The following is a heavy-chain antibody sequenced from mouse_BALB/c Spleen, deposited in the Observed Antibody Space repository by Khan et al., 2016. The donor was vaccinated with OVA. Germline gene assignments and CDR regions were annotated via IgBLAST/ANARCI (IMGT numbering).Heavy chain of an antibody. CDR3: ARSNGNYWFAY. Sequence: QIQLVQSGPELKKPGEIVKISCKASGYTFTNYGMNWVKQAPGKGLKWMGWINTYTGEPTYADDFKGRFAFSLETSASTAYLQINNLKNEDTTTYFCARSNGNYWFAYWGQGTLVTVSA. V-gene: IGHV9-3-1*01. CDR2: INTYTGEP. J-gene: IGHJ3*01. D-gene: IGHD2-1*01. CDR1: GYTFTNYG.